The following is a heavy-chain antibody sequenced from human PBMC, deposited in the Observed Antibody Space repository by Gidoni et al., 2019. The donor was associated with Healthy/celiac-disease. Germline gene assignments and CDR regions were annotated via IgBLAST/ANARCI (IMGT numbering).Heavy chain of an antibody. CDR3: ARWVSSSWASGYYYMDV. J-gene: IGHJ6*03. V-gene: IGHV1-3*01. Sequence: QVQLVQSGAEVKKPGASVKVSCKASGYTFTSYAMHWVRQAPGQRPEWMGWINAGNGNTKYSQKFQGRVTITRDTSASTAYMELSSLRSEDTAVYYCARWVSSSWASGYYYMDVWGKGTTVTVSS. D-gene: IGHD6-13*01. CDR1: GYTFTSYA. CDR2: INAGNGNT.